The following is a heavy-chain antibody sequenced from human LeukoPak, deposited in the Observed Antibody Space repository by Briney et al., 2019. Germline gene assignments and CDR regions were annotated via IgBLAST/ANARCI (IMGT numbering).Heavy chain of an antibody. V-gene: IGHV1-24*01. Sequence: ASVKVSCKVTGNTLSEFSMHWVRQSPGKGLEWMGGFDPEVGETVYAQKFQGRITMTEDTPTETAYMELSSLRSEDTAVYYCATDLLAGGLKTFDPWGQGTLVTVSS. CDR3: ATDLLAGGLKTFDP. J-gene: IGHJ5*02. CDR1: GNTLSEFS. CDR2: FDPEVGET.